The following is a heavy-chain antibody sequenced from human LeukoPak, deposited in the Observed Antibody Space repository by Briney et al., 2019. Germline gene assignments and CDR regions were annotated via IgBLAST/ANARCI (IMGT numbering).Heavy chain of an antibody. CDR3: VKGTGTKYYYYGVDV. V-gene: IGHV3-30*18. D-gene: IGHD3/OR15-3a*01. Sequence: AGGSLRLSCAASGFTFSSYGMHWVRQAPGKGLEWVAVISYDGSDKYYADSVKGRFTISRDNSKNTLYLQMNSLRAEDTAVYYCVKGTGTKYYYYGVDVWGQGTTVTVSS. J-gene: IGHJ6*02. CDR1: GFTFSSYG. CDR2: ISYDGSDK.